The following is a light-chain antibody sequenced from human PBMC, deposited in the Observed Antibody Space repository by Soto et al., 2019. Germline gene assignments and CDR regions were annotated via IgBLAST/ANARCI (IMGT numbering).Light chain of an antibody. CDR3: QQYRT. CDR2: GAS. V-gene: IGKV3-20*01. CDR1: QSVSNSY. Sequence: EIVLTQSPGTLSLSPGERATLSCRASQSVSNSYLAWYQQKPGQAPRLLIYGASSRATGIPDRFSGSGSGTDFTLTISRLEPEDFAVYYCQQYRTFGQGTKVDIK. J-gene: IGKJ1*01.